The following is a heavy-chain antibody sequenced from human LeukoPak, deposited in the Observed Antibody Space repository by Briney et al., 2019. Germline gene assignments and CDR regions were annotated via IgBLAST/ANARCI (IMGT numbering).Heavy chain of an antibody. V-gene: IGHV3-23*01. CDR3: AKDLSGAFDY. Sequence: GGSLRLSCAASGFTFSSYAMSWVRQAPGKGLEWVSTLSGSGGSTYYADSVKGRFTISRDNSKNTLYLQMNSLRAEDTAVYYCAKDLSGAFDYWGQGTLVTLSS. CDR1: GFTFSSYA. CDR2: LSGSGGST. J-gene: IGHJ4*02. D-gene: IGHD3-10*01.